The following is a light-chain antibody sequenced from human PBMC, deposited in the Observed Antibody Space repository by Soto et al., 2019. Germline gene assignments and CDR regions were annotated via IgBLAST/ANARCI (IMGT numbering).Light chain of an antibody. CDR3: QQYKEWPWT. CDR1: QSVSSN. Sequence: EMVLTQSPATLSVSPGERATLSCRASQSVSSNLAWYQQKPGQAPRLLISGASTRATGIPARFSGSGSGTEFTLTISSLQSEDFAVYYCQQYKEWPWTFGQGTKVEIK. J-gene: IGKJ1*01. V-gene: IGKV3-15*01. CDR2: GAS.